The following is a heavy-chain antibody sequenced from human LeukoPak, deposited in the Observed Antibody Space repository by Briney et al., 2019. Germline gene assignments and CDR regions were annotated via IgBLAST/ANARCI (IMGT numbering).Heavy chain of an antibody. CDR3: ARDLSGDRDWFFDL. CDR2: ISYEGSNK. Sequence: GRSLRLSCAASGFTFDSYALHWVRQAPGKGLEWVAVISYEGSNKYYADSVKGRFTISGENSKNTLYLQMNSLGAEDTAVYYCARDLSGDRDWFFDLWGRGTLVTVSS. D-gene: IGHD7-27*01. V-gene: IGHV3-30*04. J-gene: IGHJ2*01. CDR1: GFTFDSYA.